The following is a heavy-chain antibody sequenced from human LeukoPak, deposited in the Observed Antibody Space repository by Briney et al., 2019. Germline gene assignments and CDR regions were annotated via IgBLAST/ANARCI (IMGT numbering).Heavy chain of an antibody. V-gene: IGHV4-39*07. Sequence: SETLSLTCTVSGGSISSSSYYWGWIRQPPGKGLEWIGSIYYSGSTYHNPSLKSRFTISVDTSKNQFSLKLSSVTAADTAVYYCARDRTVAGPFDYWGQGTLVTVSS. CDR3: ARDRTVAGPFDY. J-gene: IGHJ4*02. CDR1: GGSISSSSYY. D-gene: IGHD6-19*01. CDR2: IYYSGST.